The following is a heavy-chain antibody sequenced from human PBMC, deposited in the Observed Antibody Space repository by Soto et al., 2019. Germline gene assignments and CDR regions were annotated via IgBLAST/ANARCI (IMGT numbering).Heavy chain of an antibody. CDR1: GGSISSGGYY. Sequence: QVQLQESGPGLVKPSQTLSLTCTVSGGSISSGGYYWSWIRQHPGKGLEWIGYIYYSGTTYDNPSLERRVTISVDTSKNQFSLRLSSVTAADTAVYHCARKATVTTCFDYWGQGTLVTVSS. D-gene: IGHD4-17*01. V-gene: IGHV4-31*03. CDR3: ARKATVTTCFDY. J-gene: IGHJ4*02. CDR2: IYYSGTT.